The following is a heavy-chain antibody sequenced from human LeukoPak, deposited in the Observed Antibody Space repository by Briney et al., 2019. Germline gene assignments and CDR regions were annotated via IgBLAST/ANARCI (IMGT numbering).Heavy chain of an antibody. J-gene: IGHJ6*03. Sequence: GSLRLSCEASGFTFGNSAMAWVRQAPGKGLEWLSGISASGHYTYNAHSAKGRFTISRDNSKNTLYLQMNSLQVEDTAVYFCTKDGSWGDYYFYFYIDVWGKGTTVTVSS. CDR1: GFTFGNSA. CDR2: ISASGHYT. V-gene: IGHV3-23*01. CDR3: TKDGSWGDYYFYFYIDV. D-gene: IGHD1-26*01.